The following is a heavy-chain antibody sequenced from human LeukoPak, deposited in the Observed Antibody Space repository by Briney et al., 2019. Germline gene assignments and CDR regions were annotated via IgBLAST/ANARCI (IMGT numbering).Heavy chain of an antibody. CDR3: TTVKFGELSSHFDY. CDR1: GFTFSNAW. V-gene: IGHV3-15*01. D-gene: IGHD3-10*01. J-gene: IGHJ4*02. CDR2: IKSKIDGGTT. Sequence: PGGSLRLSCAVSGFTFSNAWMSWVRQAPGKGLEWVGLIKSKIDGGTTDYAAPVRGRFTISRDESKNTLYLQMSRLKTEDTAVYYCTTVKFGELSSHFDYWGQGTLVTVSS.